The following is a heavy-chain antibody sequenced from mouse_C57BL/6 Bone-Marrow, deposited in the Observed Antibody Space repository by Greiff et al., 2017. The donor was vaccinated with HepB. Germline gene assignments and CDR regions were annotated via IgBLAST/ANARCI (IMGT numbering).Heavy chain of an antibody. V-gene: IGHV14-1*01. CDR3: TTNYGKGWYFDV. CDR1: GFNIKDYY. J-gene: IGHJ1*03. D-gene: IGHD1-1*02. CDR2: IDPEDGDT. Sequence: EVQLQQSGAELVRPGASVKLSCTASGFNIKDYYMHWVKQRPEQGLEWIGRIDPEDGDTEYAPKFQGKATMTADTASNTAYLQLSSLTSEDTAVYYCTTNYGKGWYFDVWGTGTTVTVSS.